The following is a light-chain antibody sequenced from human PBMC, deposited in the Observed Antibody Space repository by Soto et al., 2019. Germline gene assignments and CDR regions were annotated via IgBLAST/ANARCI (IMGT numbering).Light chain of an antibody. V-gene: IGKV3-15*01. CDR2: GAS. J-gene: IGKJ4*01. CDR1: QSVSSN. CDR3: QQYNNWPGT. Sequence: EIVMTQSPATLSVSPGERATLSCRASQSVSSNLAWYQQKPGQAPRLLIYGASIRATGIPARFSGSGSGTEFTRTFSSLQSEDFAVYYCQQYNNWPGTFGGGTKVEIK.